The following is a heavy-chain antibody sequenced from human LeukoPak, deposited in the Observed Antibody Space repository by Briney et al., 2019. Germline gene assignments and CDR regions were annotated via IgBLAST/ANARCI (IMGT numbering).Heavy chain of an antibody. V-gene: IGHV4-61*02. CDR1: GDSISSGSYY. CDR2: IYTSGST. D-gene: IGHD5-24*01. J-gene: IGHJ4*02. Sequence: SQTLSLTCTVSGDSISSGSYYWSWIRQPAGKGLEWIGRIYTSGSTNYNPSLKSQVTISVDTSKNQFSLKLSSVTAADTAMYYCARGRVEMATIDFDYWGQGTLVTVSS. CDR3: ARGRVEMATIDFDY.